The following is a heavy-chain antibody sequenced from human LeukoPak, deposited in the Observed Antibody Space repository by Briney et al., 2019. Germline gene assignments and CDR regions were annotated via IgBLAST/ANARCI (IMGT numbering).Heavy chain of an antibody. CDR1: GGSISSGSYY. Sequence: SETLSLTCTVSGGSISSGSYYWSWIRQPPGKGLEWIGEINHSGSTNYNPSLKSRVTISVDTSKNQFSLKLSSVTAADTAVYYCARCRDGYNFFDYWGQGTLVTVSS. CDR2: INHSGST. J-gene: IGHJ4*02. V-gene: IGHV4-39*07. D-gene: IGHD5-24*01. CDR3: ARCRDGYNFFDY.